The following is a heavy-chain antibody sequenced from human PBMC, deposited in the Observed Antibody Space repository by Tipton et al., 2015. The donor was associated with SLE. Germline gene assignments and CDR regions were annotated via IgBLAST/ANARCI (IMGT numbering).Heavy chain of an antibody. CDR1: GGSISSHY. CDR2: IYYSGST. V-gene: IGHV4-59*11. CDR3: ARVCRINAMDV. J-gene: IGHJ6*02. Sequence: SCTVSGGSISSHYWSWIRQPPGKGLEWIAYIYYSGSTNYNPSLKSRVTISVDTSKNQFSLKLSSVTAADTAVYYCARVCRINAMDVWGQGTTVTVSS.